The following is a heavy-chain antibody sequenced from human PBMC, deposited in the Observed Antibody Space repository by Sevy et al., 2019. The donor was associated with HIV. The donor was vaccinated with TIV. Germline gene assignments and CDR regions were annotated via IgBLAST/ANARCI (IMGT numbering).Heavy chain of an antibody. CDR3: ARVSYGSGNY. CDR1: GGSFSGYY. D-gene: IGHD3-10*01. J-gene: IGHJ4*02. Sequence: SEILSLTCAVYGGSFSGYYWSWIRQPPGKGLEWFGEINHSGSTNYNPSLKSRVTISVDTSKNQFSLKLSSVTAADTAVYHCARVSYGSGNYWGQGTLVTVSS. V-gene: IGHV4-34*01. CDR2: INHSGST.